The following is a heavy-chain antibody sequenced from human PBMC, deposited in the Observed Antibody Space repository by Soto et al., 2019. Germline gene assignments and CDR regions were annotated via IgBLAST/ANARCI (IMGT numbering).Heavy chain of an antibody. CDR2: ISGSGGSK. J-gene: IGHJ6*02. V-gene: IGHV3-23*01. CDR1: GFTFSSYA. D-gene: IGHD6-19*01. CDR3: AKDLGGWPPDLHYYYYGMDV. Sequence: GGSLRLSCAASGFTFSSYAMSWVRQAPGKGLEWVSAISGSGGSKYYADSVKGRFTISRDNSKNTLYLQMNSLRAEDKAVYYCAKDLGGWPPDLHYYYYGMDVWGQGTTVTVSS.